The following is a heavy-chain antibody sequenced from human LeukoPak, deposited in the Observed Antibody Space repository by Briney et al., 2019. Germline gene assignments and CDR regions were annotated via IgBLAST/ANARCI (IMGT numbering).Heavy chain of an antibody. V-gene: IGHV4-34*01. CDR1: GGSFSGYY. Sequence: PSETLSLTCAVYGGSFSGYYWSWIRQPPGKGLEWIGSIYHSGSTYYNPSLKSRLTISVDTSKNQFSLRLSSVTAADTAVYYCAKMCRDGYNFLDAFDIWGQGTMVTVSS. J-gene: IGHJ3*02. CDR2: IYHSGST. D-gene: IGHD5-24*01. CDR3: AKMCRDGYNFLDAFDI.